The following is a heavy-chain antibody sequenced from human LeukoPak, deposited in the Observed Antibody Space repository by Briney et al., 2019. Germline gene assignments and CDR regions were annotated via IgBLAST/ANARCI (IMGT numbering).Heavy chain of an antibody. V-gene: IGHV4-31*03. Sequence: SETLSLTCTVSGGSISSGGYYWSWIRQHPGKGLEWIGYIYYSGSTYYNPSLKSRVTISVDTSKNQFSLKLSSVTAADTAVYYCARHPSQLPTKKAFDPWGQGTLVTVSS. CDR2: IYYSGST. CDR3: ARHPSQLPTKKAFDP. CDR1: GGSISSGGYY. J-gene: IGHJ5*02. D-gene: IGHD2-2*01.